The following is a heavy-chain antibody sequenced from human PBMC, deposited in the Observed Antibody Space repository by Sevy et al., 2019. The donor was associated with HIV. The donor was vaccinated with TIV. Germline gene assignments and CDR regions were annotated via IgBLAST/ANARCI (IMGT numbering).Heavy chain of an antibody. J-gene: IGHJ4*02. CDR2: IRSKFYGGTA. CDR1: GFTFSDYA. CDR3: IRDGRGYNRPFDY. Sequence: GGSLRLSCTASGFTFSDYAMTWVRQAPGKGLEWVSFIRSKFYGGTAEYAASVKGRFSISRDDSKNIAYLQMNSLKTDDTGVYYCIRDGRGYNRPFDYWGQGTLVTVSS. D-gene: IGHD5-18*01. V-gene: IGHV3-49*04.